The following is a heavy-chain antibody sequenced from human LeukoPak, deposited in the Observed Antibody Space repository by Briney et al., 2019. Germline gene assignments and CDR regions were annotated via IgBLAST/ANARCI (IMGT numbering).Heavy chain of an antibody. D-gene: IGHD3-22*01. Sequence: GASVEVSCKASGYTFTSYDINWVRQATGQGLEWMGWMNPNSGNTGYAQKLQGRVTMTTDTSTSTAYMELRSLRSDDTAVYYCATDYDSSGYYSRRGFDYWGQGTLVTVSS. J-gene: IGHJ4*02. CDR2: MNPNSGNT. V-gene: IGHV1-8*01. CDR3: ATDYDSSGYYSRRGFDY. CDR1: GYTFTSYD.